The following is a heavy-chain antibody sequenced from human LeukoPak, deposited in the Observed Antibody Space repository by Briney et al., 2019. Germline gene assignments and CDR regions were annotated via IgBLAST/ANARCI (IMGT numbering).Heavy chain of an antibody. J-gene: IGHJ4*02. D-gene: IGHD3-22*01. CDR3: ARVGCDSSGYYFSSIPYYFDY. Sequence: ASVKVSCKXSGYTFTSYGISWVRQAPGQGLEWMGWISAYNGNTNYAQKLQGRVTMTTDTSTSTAYMELRSLRSDDTAVYYCARVGCDSSGYYFSSIPYYFDYWGQGTLVTVSS. CDR2: ISAYNGNT. CDR1: GYTFTSYG. V-gene: IGHV1-18*01.